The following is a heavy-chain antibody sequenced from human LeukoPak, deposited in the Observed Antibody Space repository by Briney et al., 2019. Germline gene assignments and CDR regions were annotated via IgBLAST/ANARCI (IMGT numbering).Heavy chain of an antibody. CDR1: GFTFDDYG. V-gene: IGHV3-48*03. CDR3: AREVVVAATRYMDV. D-gene: IGHD2-15*01. J-gene: IGHJ6*03. Sequence: GGSLRLSCAASGFTFDDYGMSWVRQAPGKGLEWVSYISSSGATRYYADSVKGRFTMSRDNAKNSLYLLLNSLRAEDTAVYYCAREVVVAATRYMDVWGKGTTVTISS. CDR2: ISSSGATR.